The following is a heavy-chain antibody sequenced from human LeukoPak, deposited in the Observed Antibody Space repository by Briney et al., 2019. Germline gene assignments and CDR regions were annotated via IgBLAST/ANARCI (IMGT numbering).Heavy chain of an antibody. D-gene: IGHD4-23*01. CDR3: ARDPTTVVTLPYYFDF. CDR2: INHSGRT. CDR1: GGSFFGSH. J-gene: IGHJ4*02. Sequence: KASETLSLTCAVSGGSFFGSHWTWIRQSPEKGPEWIGEINHSGRTNYNPSLKSRVTISVDTSKSQFFLNLTSVTAADTAVYYCARDPTTVVTLPYYFDFWGQGNLVTVSA. V-gene: IGHV4-34*01.